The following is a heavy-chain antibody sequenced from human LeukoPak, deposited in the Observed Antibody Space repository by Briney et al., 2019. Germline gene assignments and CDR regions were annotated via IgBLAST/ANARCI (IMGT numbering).Heavy chain of an antibody. V-gene: IGHV3-23*01. Sequence: QAGGSLRHSCAASGFTFSSYAMSWVRQAPGKGLEWVSLISGGGGRLQYADSVKGRFTISRDNSKNTLYLQMSDLRAEDTAVYYCAKDRYSGTSYVHDAFDVWGQGTMVTVSS. J-gene: IGHJ3*01. CDR2: ISGGGGRL. CDR1: GFTFSSYA. CDR3: AKDRYSGTSYVHDAFDV. D-gene: IGHD1-26*01.